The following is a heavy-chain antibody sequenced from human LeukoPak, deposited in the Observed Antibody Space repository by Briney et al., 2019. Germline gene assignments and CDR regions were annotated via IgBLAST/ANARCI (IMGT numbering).Heavy chain of an antibody. CDR1: GFTFSSYG. V-gene: IGHV3-30*03. Sequence: PGRSLRLSCAASGFTFSSYGMHWVRQAPGKGLEWVAVISYDGSNKYYADSVKGRFTISRDNSKNTLYLQMNSLRAEDTAVYYCASWDTYGDYSKYYFDCWGQGTLVTVSS. D-gene: IGHD4-17*01. CDR2: ISYDGSNK. CDR3: ASWDTYGDYSKYYFDC. J-gene: IGHJ4*02.